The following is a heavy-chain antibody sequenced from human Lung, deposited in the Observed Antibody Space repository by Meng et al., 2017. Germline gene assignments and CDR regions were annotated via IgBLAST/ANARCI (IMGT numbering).Heavy chain of an antibody. D-gene: IGHD6-19*01. Sequence: GGSLRLSCAASGFTFSSYEMNWVRQAPGKGLEWVSYISSSGSTIYYADSVKGRFTISRDNAKNSLYLQMNSLRAEDTAVYYCARVPEPYSSGWYTYWGQGTPVTVSS. CDR1: GFTFSSYE. J-gene: IGHJ4*02. CDR3: ARVPEPYSSGWYTY. V-gene: IGHV3-48*03. CDR2: ISSSGSTI.